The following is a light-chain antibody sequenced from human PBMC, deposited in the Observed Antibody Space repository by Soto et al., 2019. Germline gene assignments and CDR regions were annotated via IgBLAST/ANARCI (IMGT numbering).Light chain of an antibody. CDR1: SSDVGGYSY. CDR2: EVS. CDR3: SSYTSSSTYV. J-gene: IGLJ1*01. Sequence: QSALTQPASVSGSPGQSLTISCIGTSSDVGGYSYVSWYQHHPGNAPKLIIYEVSNRPSGVSNRFSGSKSANTASLTISGLQADDEADYYCSSYTSSSTYVFGIGTKVTV. V-gene: IGLV2-14*01.